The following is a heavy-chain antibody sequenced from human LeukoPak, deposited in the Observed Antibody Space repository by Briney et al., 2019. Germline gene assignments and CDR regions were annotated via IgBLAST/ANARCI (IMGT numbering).Heavy chain of an antibody. Sequence: SVKVSCKASGYTFTSYGISWVRQAPGQGLEWMGWISAYNGNTNYAQKLQGRVTMTTDTSTSTAYMELRSLRSDDTAVYYCARDLCSSTSCYLYYFDYWGQGTLVTVSS. D-gene: IGHD2-2*01. V-gene: IGHV1-18*01. CDR3: ARDLCSSTSCYLYYFDY. CDR1: GYTFTSYG. J-gene: IGHJ4*02. CDR2: ISAYNGNT.